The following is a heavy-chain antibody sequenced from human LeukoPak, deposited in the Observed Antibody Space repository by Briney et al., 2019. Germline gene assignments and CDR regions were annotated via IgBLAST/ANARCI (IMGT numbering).Heavy chain of an antibody. CDR1: GYTFTGYY. J-gene: IGHJ4*02. Sequence: ASVKVSCKASGYTFTGYYMHWVRQAPGQGLEWMGWINPNSGGTNYAQKFQGRVTMTRDTSISTAYMELCRLRSDDTAVYYCARWVTDYDIPLDYWGQGTLVTVSS. V-gene: IGHV1-2*02. D-gene: IGHD3-9*01. CDR3: ARWVTDYDIPLDY. CDR2: INPNSGGT.